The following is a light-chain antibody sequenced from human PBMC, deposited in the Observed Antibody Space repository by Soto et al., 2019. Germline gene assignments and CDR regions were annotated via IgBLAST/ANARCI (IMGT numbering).Light chain of an antibody. V-gene: IGKV3-11*01. CDR2: DAS. Sequence: SLLLLTPATLSLSPGERVTLSCRASQRVRSYLAWYQQQPGQAPRLLIYDASNRATGIPARFGGSGSGTDFTLTISSLEPEDFVIYYCKHSTNWLIPFAEGTRLEI. CDR1: QRVRSY. J-gene: IGKJ5*01. CDR3: KHSTNWLIP.